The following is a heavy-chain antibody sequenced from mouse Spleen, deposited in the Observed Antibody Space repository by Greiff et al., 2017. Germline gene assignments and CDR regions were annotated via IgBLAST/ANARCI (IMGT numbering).Heavy chain of an antibody. J-gene: IGHJ4*01. CDR1: GYTFTDYY. Sequence: VQLQQSGAELVRPGASVKLSCKASGYTFTDYYINWVKQRPGQGLEWIARIYPGSGNTYYNEKFKGKATLTAEKSSSTAYMQLSSLTSEDSAVYFCARNGYDAYYYAMDYWGQGTSVTVSS. D-gene: IGHD2-2*01. V-gene: IGHV1-76*01. CDR3: ARNGYDAYYYAMDY. CDR2: IYPGSGNT.